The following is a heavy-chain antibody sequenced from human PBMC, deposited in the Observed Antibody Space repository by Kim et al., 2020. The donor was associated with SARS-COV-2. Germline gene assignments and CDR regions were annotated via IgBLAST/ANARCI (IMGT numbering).Heavy chain of an antibody. J-gene: IGHJ4*02. CDR3: AQDGAYYYGSGSDNDY. CDR1: GFTFSSYA. CDR2: ISGSGGST. V-gene: IGHV3-23*01. Sequence: GGSLRLSCAASGFTFSSYAMSWVRQAPGKGLEWVSAISGSGGSTYYADSVKGRFTISRDNSKNTLYLQMNSLRAEDTAVYYCAQDGAYYYGSGSDNDYWGQGTLVTVSS. D-gene: IGHD3-10*01.